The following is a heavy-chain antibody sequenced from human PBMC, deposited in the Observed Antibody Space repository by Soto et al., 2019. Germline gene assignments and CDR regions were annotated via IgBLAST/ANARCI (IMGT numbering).Heavy chain of an antibody. CDR2: IYSSGST. J-gene: IGHJ4*02. CDR1: DGSVSSGSYY. V-gene: IGHV4-61*01. D-gene: IGHD5-12*01. Sequence: QAQLQESGPGLVKPSETLSLTCTVSDGSVSSGSYYWTWIRQPPGKGLEWIWYIYSSGSTLYNPSLKSRVIISVDTSMNQFSLKLSSVTAADTAVYYCARDSLALFDSWGQGTLVTVSS. CDR3: ARDSLALFDS.